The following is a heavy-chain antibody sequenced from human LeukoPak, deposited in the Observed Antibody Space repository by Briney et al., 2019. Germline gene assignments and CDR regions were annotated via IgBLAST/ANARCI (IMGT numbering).Heavy chain of an antibody. CDR2: IYYSGST. CDR1: GGSVSSGSYY. Sequence: SETLSLTCTVSGGSVSSGSYYWSWIRQPPGKGLERIGYIYYSGSTNYNPSLKSRVTISVDTSKNQFSLKLSSVTAADTAVYYCARGGYYYYYYGMDVWGKGTTVTVSS. V-gene: IGHV4-61*01. CDR3: ARGGYYYYYYGMDV. J-gene: IGHJ6*04. D-gene: IGHD2-15*01.